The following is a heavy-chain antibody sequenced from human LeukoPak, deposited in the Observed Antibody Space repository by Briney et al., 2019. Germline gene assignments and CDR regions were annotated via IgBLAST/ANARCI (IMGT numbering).Heavy chain of an antibody. D-gene: IGHD6-19*01. CDR2: IWYDGSNK. Sequence: GGSLRLSCAASGFTFSSYGMHWVRQAPGKGLEWVAVIWYDGSNKYYADSVKGRFTTSRDNSKNTLYLQMNSLRAEDTAVYYCARDYYSSGWTFDYWGQGTLVTVSS. CDR1: GFTFSSYG. CDR3: ARDYYSSGWTFDY. V-gene: IGHV3-33*01. J-gene: IGHJ4*02.